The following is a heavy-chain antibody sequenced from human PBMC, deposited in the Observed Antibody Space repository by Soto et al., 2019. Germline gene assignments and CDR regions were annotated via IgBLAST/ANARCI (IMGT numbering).Heavy chain of an antibody. D-gene: IGHD1-7*01. J-gene: IGHJ4*02. V-gene: IGHV3-64*01. CDR2: ISSNGGTT. CDR1: GFTFSSYD. Sequence: EVQLAESGGGMVQPGGSLRLSCVASGFTFSSYDMHWVRQAPGKGLEYVSSISSNGGTTYYGNSVKGRFTTSRDNSKNTLYLQVGSLSAEDMAVYYCVRRVSGNYDYWGQGTLVTVSS. CDR3: VRRVSGNYDY.